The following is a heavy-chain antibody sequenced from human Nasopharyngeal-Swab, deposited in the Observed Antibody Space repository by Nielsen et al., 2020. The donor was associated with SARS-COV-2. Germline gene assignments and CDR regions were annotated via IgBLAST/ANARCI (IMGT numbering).Heavy chain of an antibody. CDR3: ASSYGSGSYALFMDV. CDR2: IYYSGST. D-gene: IGHD3-10*01. J-gene: IGHJ6*04. V-gene: IGHV4-39*01. Sequence: RQAPGKGLEWIGSIYYSGSTYYNPSLKSRVTISVDTSKNQFSLKLSSVTAADTAVYYCASSYGSGSYALFMDVWGKGTTVTVSS.